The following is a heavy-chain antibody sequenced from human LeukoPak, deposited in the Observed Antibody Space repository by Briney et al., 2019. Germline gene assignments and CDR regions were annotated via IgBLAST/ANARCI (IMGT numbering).Heavy chain of an antibody. J-gene: IGHJ4*02. CDR2: LYYSGSP. CDR1: GGSISTYY. CDR3: ARHGSGWSFDY. Sequence: PSEALSLICTVSGGSISTYYWSWIRQPPGKGLEWIGFLYYSGSPNYNPSLKSRLTISIDTSRNQFSLQLSSVTAAGTAVYYCARHGSGWSFDYWGQGTLVTVSS. V-gene: IGHV4-59*08. D-gene: IGHD6-19*01.